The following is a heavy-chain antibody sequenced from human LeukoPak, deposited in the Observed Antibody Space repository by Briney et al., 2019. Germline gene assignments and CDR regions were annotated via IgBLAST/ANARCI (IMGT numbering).Heavy chain of an antibody. CDR3: ARLISGVGYFDY. J-gene: IGHJ4*02. Sequence: SETLSLTCTVSGGSLSSYYWSWIRQPPGKGLEWIGYIYYSGSTNYNPSLKSRVTISVDTSKNQFSLKLTSVIAADTAVYYCARLISGVGYFDYWGQGILVTVSP. CDR2: IYYSGST. V-gene: IGHV4-59*08. D-gene: IGHD3-10*01. CDR1: GGSLSSYY.